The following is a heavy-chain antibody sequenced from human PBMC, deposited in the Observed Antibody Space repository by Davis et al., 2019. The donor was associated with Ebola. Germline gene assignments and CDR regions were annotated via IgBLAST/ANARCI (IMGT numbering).Heavy chain of an antibody. CDR3: ARPLGYCSGGSCYSGGWFDP. CDR2: ISAYNGNT. V-gene: IGHV1-18*01. J-gene: IGHJ5*02. D-gene: IGHD2-15*01. CDR1: GYTFTSYG. Sequence: ASVKVSCKASGYTFTSYGISWVRQAPGQGLEWMGWISAYNGNTNYAQKLQGRVTMTTDTSTSTACMELRSLRSDDTAVYYCARPLGYCSGGSCYSGGWFDPWGQGTLVTVSS.